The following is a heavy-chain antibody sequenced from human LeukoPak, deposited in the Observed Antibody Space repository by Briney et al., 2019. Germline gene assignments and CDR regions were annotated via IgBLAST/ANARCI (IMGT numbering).Heavy chain of an antibody. CDR1: GGTFSSYA. CDR3: ASHIFGVAGDY. J-gene: IGHJ4*02. CDR2: IIPIFGTA. V-gene: IGHV1-69*13. D-gene: IGHD3-3*02. Sequence: GASVKVSCKASGGTFSSYAISWVRQAPGQGLEWMGGIIPIFGTANYAQKFQGRVTITADESTSTAYMELSSLRSEDTAVYYCASHIFGVAGDYWGQGTLVTVSS.